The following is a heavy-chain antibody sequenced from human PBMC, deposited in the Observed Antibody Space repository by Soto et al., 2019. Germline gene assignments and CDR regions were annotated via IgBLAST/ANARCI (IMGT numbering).Heavy chain of an antibody. Sequence: EVQLVESGGGLVKPGGSLRLSCAASGFTFSPYNMNWVRQAPGKGLEWVSSISSSSSYIYYADSVEGRFTISRDNAKNSLYLQMNSLRDEDTAVYYCVRGLEGATSKNWFDSWGQGTLVTVSS. V-gene: IGHV3-21*01. CDR2: ISSSSSYI. J-gene: IGHJ5*01. CDR3: VRGLEGATSKNWFDS. D-gene: IGHD1-1*01. CDR1: GFTFSPYN.